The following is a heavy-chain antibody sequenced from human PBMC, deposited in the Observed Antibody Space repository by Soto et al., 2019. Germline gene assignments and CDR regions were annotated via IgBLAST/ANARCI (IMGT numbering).Heavy chain of an antibody. CDR3: ARAGQYYDSSGYAN. CDR1: GYSFATSG. J-gene: IGHJ4*02. Sequence: QVKLVQSGTEVKQPGASMKVSCKASGYSFATSGISWVRQAPGQGLEWMGWISAYNGNTNYDQKLQDRVTMTIDTSTSTAYLELRNLISDDTAVYYCARAGQYYDSSGYANWGQGTLVTVSS. V-gene: IGHV1-18*01. D-gene: IGHD3-22*01. CDR2: ISAYNGNT.